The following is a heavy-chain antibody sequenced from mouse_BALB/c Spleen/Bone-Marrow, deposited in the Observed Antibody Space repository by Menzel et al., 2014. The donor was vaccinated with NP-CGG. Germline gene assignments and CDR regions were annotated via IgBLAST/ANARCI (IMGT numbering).Heavy chain of an antibody. CDR3: ARGGHDFSFDY. V-gene: IGHV1-69*01. Sequence: VQLQQSGAELGMPGASVKMSCKASGYTFTDNWIYWVKQRPGQGLEWIGAIDTSDSYTNFNQKFMGKASLTVDASSSTAYMQVSSLTSEDSAVYYCARGGHDFSFDYWGQGASVTGSS. J-gene: IGHJ4*01. CDR2: IDTSDSYT. D-gene: IGHD2-4*01. CDR1: GYTFTDNW.